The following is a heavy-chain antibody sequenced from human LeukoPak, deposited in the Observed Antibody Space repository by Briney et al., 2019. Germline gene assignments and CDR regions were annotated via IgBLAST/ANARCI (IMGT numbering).Heavy chain of an antibody. D-gene: IGHD3-22*01. CDR1: GGSISSSSYY. Sequence: PSETLSLTCTVSGGSISSSSYYWGWIRQPPGKGLEWIGSIYYSGSTNYSPSLKSRVTISVDTSKNQFLLKLSSVIAADTAVYYCAAGSSGYTDAFDIWGQGTMVTVSS. V-gene: IGHV4-39*07. CDR2: IYYSGST. CDR3: AAGSSGYTDAFDI. J-gene: IGHJ3*02.